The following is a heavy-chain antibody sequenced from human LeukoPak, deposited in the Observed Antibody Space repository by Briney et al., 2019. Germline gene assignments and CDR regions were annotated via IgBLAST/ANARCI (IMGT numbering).Heavy chain of an antibody. CDR3: ARHPTRGYCGSTSCYGFDP. D-gene: IGHD2-2*01. Sequence: SSETLSLTCTVSGGSISSSSYYWGWIRQPPGKGLEWIGSIYYSGSTYYNPSLKSRVTISVDTSKNQFSLKLSSVTAADTAVYYCARHPTRGYCGSTSCYGFDPWGQGTLVTVSS. CDR2: IYYSGST. J-gene: IGHJ5*02. CDR1: GGSISSSSYY. V-gene: IGHV4-39*01.